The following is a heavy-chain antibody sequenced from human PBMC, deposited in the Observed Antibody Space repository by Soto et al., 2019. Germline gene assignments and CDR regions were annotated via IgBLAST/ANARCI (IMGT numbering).Heavy chain of an antibody. J-gene: IGHJ3*02. Sequence: SETLSLTCTVSGGSISSYYWSWIRQPPGKGLEWIGYIYYSGSTNYNPSLKSRVTIPVDTSKNQFSLKLSSVTAADTAVYYCARSGYCSSTSCYGGAFDIWGQGTMVTVSS. CDR2: IYYSGST. CDR1: GGSISSYY. V-gene: IGHV4-59*08. D-gene: IGHD2-2*01. CDR3: ARSGYCSSTSCYGGAFDI.